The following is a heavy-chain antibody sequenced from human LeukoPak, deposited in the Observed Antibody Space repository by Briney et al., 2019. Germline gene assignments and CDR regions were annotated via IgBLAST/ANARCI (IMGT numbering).Heavy chain of an antibody. CDR3: AKSDIVATIGPRGFDY. Sequence: GGSLRLSCAASGFTFSSYAMSWVRQAPGKGLEWVSAISGSGGSTYYADSVKGRFTISRDNSKNTLYLQMNSLRAEDTAVYYCAKSDIVATIGPRGFDYWGQGTLVTVSS. CDR2: ISGSGGST. V-gene: IGHV3-23*01. J-gene: IGHJ4*02. D-gene: IGHD5-12*01. CDR1: GFTFSSYA.